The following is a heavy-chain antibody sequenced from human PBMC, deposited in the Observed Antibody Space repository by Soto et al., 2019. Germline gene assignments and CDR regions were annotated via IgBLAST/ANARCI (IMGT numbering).Heavy chain of an antibody. CDR2: IKSKTDGGTT. Sequence: GGSTRLSCAASGFTVCNAWMNWVRQDPGKGLEWVGRIKSKTDGGTTDYAAPVKGRFTISRDDSKNTLYLQMNSLETEDTAVYYCTTSLLGSYYLVSFDYWGQGTLVTVSS. CDR3: TTSLLGSYYLVSFDY. J-gene: IGHJ4*02. V-gene: IGHV3-15*07. D-gene: IGHD1-26*01. CDR1: GFTVCNAW.